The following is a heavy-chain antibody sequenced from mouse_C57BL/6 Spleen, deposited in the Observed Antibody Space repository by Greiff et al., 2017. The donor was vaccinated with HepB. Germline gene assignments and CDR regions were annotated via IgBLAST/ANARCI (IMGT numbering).Heavy chain of an antibody. D-gene: IGHD2-3*01. V-gene: IGHV1-69*01. CDR1: GYTFTSYW. J-gene: IGHJ2*01. CDR3: ARGANGYSDY. CDR2: IDPSDSYT. Sequence: VQLQQPGAELVMPGASVKLSCKASGYTFTSYWMHWVKQRPGQGLEWIGEIDPSDSYTNYNQKFKGKSTLTVDKSSSTAYMQLSSLTSEDSAVYYCARGANGYSDYWGQGTTLTVSS.